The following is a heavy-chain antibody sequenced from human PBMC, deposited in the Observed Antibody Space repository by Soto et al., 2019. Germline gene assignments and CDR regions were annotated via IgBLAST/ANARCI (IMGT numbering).Heavy chain of an antibody. Sequence: PGGSLRLSCAASGFTFSSLAMGWVRQAPGKGLEWVSVIDYSGGTTYYTDSVKGRFTISRDNSKKMLYLQMNSLRAEDTAVYYCAKDAKRTSGWYYFDYWGQGALVTVSS. J-gene: IGHJ4*02. D-gene: IGHD6-19*01. CDR1: GFTFSSLA. CDR2: IDYSGGTT. CDR3: AKDAKRTSGWYYFDY. V-gene: IGHV3-23*01.